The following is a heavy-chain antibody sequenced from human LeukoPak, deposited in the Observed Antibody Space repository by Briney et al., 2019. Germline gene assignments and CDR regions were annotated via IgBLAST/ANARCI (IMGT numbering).Heavy chain of an antibody. D-gene: IGHD4-17*01. J-gene: IGHJ4*02. V-gene: IGHV3-53*01. Sequence: PGGSLRLSCAASGFTVSNYYMNWVRQTPGKGLEWVSVVYSGGDTYYADSVKGRFTISRDSSKNTMYLQMNTLRAEDTAVYYCARGKKGNYGDYGFLDYWGQGALVTVSS. CDR2: VYSGGDT. CDR3: ARGKKGNYGDYGFLDY. CDR1: GFTVSNYY.